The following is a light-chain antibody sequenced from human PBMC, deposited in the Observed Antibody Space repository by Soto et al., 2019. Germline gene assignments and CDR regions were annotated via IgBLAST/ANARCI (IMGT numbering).Light chain of an antibody. CDR3: HSYDSSLSGWV. J-gene: IGLJ3*02. CDR1: SSNIGAGYD. V-gene: IGLV1-40*01. Sequence: QSVLTQPPSVSGAPGQRVTISCTGSSSNIGAGYDVHWYQQLPGTAPKLLIYGNSNRPSGVPDRVSGAKSGTSASLAITGLRAEDEADYYCHSYDSSLSGWVFCAGTKLTVL. CDR2: GNS.